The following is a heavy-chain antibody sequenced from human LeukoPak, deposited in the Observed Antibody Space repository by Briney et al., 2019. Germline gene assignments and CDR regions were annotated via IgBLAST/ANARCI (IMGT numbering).Heavy chain of an antibody. Sequence: GGSLRLSCAASGFTFSSYAMSWVRQAPGKGLEWVSAISGSGGSTYYADSVKGRFTISRDNSKNTLYLQMNSLRVEDTAVYYCAKDRDSVTARGFDYWGQGALLTVSS. CDR3: AKDRDSVTARGFDY. D-gene: IGHD2-21*02. CDR1: GFTFSSYA. J-gene: IGHJ4*02. CDR2: ISGSGGST. V-gene: IGHV3-23*01.